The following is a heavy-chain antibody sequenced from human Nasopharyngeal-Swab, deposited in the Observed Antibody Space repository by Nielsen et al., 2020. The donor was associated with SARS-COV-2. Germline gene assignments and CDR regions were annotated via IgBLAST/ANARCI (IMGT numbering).Heavy chain of an antibody. CDR1: GFSLSTSGMS. CDR2: IDWDDDK. Sequence: SGPTLVKPTQTLTLTCTFSGFSLSTSGMSVSWIRQPPGKALEWLARIDWDDDKYYSTSLKTRLTISKDTSKNQVVLTMTNMDPVDTATYYCARGHSNFDYYYGMDVWGQGTTVTVSS. CDR3: ARGHSNFDYYYGMDV. V-gene: IGHV2-70*11. J-gene: IGHJ6*02. D-gene: IGHD4-11*01.